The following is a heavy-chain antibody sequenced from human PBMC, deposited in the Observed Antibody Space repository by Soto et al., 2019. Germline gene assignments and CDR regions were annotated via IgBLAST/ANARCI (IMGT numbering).Heavy chain of an antibody. CDR1: GFTFSSSG. D-gene: IGHD3-16*02. V-gene: IGHV3-33*06. CDR2: IWYDGSNA. J-gene: IGHJ3*02. CDR3: AKDWGGSYTRGGAFDI. Sequence: QVQLVESGGGVVQPGGSLRLSCAASGFTFSSSGMHWVRQAPGKGLEWVAVIWYDGSNAYYADSVKGRFTMSRDNLKNTQSLQMNSLRAEDTAIYYCAKDWGGSYTRGGAFDIGGQGAMVTVSS.